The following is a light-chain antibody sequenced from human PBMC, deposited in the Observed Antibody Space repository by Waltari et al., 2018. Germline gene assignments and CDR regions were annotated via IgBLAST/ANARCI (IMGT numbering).Light chain of an antibody. CDR1: SCTNVGSYR. Sequence: QAVLTQPASLSASPGASASPPCTLLSCTNVGSYRSYWYQQMPGSPPQYLLRYKSDSGKHQDSRVPRRFSGSKDASANAGILLISGLQSEDEADYYCMIWHNNAVVFGGGTTLTVL. CDR2: YKSDSGK. CDR3: MIWHNNAVV. V-gene: IGLV5-45*01. J-gene: IGLJ2*01.